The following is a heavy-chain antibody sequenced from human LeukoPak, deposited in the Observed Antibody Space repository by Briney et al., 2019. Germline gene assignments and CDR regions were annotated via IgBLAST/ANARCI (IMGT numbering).Heavy chain of an antibody. CDR3: ARERSNTQAMAMGASWLDP. J-gene: IGHJ5*02. CDR2: IDPGSGRT. V-gene: IGHV1-46*01. Sequence: ASVKVSCKASGYTFRSYYMQWVRQAPGQGLEWMGVIDPGSGRTSYAQKFQGRVSITRDTSTTTVYMELSSLRSEDTAVYYCARERSNTQAMAMGASWLDPWGQGTPVIVSS. D-gene: IGHD1-26*01. CDR1: GYTFRSYY.